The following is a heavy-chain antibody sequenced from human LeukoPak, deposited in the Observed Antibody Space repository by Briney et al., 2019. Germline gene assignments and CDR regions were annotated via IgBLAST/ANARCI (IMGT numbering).Heavy chain of an antibody. V-gene: IGHV3-30*03. CDR1: GFSLSEYG. CDR2: VSYDGGQK. Sequence: PGGSLRLSCVGSGFSLSEYGIHWVRQAPGKGLEWVAAVSYDGGQKYYADSVKGRFTISRDTSSDTVSLHMNSLRVEDTAVYYCARDRINMMVLGHDSGLDCWGQGTLVTVSS. D-gene: IGHD3-10*01. J-gene: IGHJ4*02. CDR3: ARDRINMMVLGHDSGLDC.